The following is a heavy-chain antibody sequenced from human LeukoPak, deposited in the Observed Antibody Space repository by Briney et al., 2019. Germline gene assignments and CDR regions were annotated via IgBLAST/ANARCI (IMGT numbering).Heavy chain of an antibody. CDR1: GFTVRSNY. CDR2: IYSGGST. CDR3: ARVMVRGVNWFDP. J-gene: IGHJ5*02. Sequence: GGSLRLYCAASGFTVRSNYMSLVRQAPGHGLDRVSVIYSGGSTYYADSVKGRFTISRDNSKNTLYLQMNSLRAEDTAVYYCARVMVRGVNWFDPWGQGTLVTVSS. V-gene: IGHV3-53*01. D-gene: IGHD3-10*01.